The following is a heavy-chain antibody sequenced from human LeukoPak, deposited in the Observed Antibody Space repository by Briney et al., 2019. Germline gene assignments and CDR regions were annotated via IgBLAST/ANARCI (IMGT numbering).Heavy chain of an antibody. CDR3: AKAYDSSGYYYPTF. V-gene: IGHV3-30*18. CDR1: GFTFSSYG. Sequence: GGSLRLSCAASGFTFSSYGMHWVRQAPGKGLEWVAVISYGGSNKYYADSVKGRFTISRDNSKNTLYLQMNSLRAEDTAVYYCAKAYDSSGYYYPTFWGQGTLVTVSS. D-gene: IGHD3-22*01. CDR2: ISYGGSNK. J-gene: IGHJ4*02.